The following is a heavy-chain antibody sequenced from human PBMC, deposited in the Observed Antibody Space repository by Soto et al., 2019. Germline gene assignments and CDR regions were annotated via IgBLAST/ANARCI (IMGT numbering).Heavy chain of an antibody. V-gene: IGHV3-30*18. CDR3: AKDIFTDILTGYNYGMDV. CDR1: GFTFNTYG. J-gene: IGHJ6*02. Sequence: SLRLSCAVTGFTFNTYGMHWVRQAPGKGLEWVAVVSYDGGKKNYVDSVKGRFTISRDNSKNTLYLQMNSLRAEDTAVYYCAKDIFTDILTGYNYGMDVWGQGTTVTVSS. CDR2: VSYDGGKK. D-gene: IGHD3-9*01.